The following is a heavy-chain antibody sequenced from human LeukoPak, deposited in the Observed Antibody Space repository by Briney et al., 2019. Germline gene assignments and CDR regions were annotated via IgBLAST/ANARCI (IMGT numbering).Heavy chain of an antibody. CDR2: ISWNSGGI. CDR3: ATTLNVATAGYF. Sequence: GGSLRLSCAASGFTFDDYAMHWVRQAPGKGLEWVSGISWNSGGIGYADSVKGRFTISRDNAKNSVYLEMNSLRAEDTATYYCATTLNVATAGYFWGQGTLVTVSS. D-gene: IGHD6-13*01. V-gene: IGHV3-9*01. CDR1: GFTFDDYA. J-gene: IGHJ4*02.